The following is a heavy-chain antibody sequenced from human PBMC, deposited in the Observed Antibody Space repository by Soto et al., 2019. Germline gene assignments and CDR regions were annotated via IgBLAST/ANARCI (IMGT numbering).Heavy chain of an antibody. CDR1: GFTFSSYA. Sequence: VSLRLSCSASGFTFSSYAMHWVRQAPGKGLEYVSAISSNGGSTYYADSVKGRFTISRDNSKNTLYLQMSSLRAEDTAVYYCVKKRDPGPYGDPSYFDYWGQGTQVTVSS. J-gene: IGHJ4*02. D-gene: IGHD4-17*01. CDR3: VKKRDPGPYGDPSYFDY. CDR2: ISSNGGST. V-gene: IGHV3-64D*06.